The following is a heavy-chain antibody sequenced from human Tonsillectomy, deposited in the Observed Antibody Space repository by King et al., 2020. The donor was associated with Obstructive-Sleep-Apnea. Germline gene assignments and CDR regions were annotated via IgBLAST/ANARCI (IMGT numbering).Heavy chain of an antibody. CDR3: ASRRYLDGVLVDY. J-gene: IGHJ4*02. V-gene: IGHV3-74*01. CDR1: GFTSSSYW. D-gene: IGHD3-9*01. CDR2: INSDGSIT. Sequence: VQLVESGGGLVQPGGSLRLSCAPSGFTSSSYWMHWVRQPPGEGLVWVSRINSDGSITNYADSVKGRFTISRDNAKNTLYLQMNSLRAEDTAVYYCASRRYLDGVLVDYWGQGTLVTVSS.